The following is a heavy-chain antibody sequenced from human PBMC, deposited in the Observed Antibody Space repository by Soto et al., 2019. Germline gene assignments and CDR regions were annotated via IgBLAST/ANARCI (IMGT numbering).Heavy chain of an antibody. J-gene: IGHJ6*03. CDR3: ARNRRVVVVPGGPYYYYYYYMDV. CDR2: TRNKANSYTT. D-gene: IGHD2-2*01. Sequence: GGSLRLSCAASGFTFSDHYMDWVRQAPGKGLEWVGRTRNKANSYTTEYATSVKGRFTISRDDSKNSLYLQMNSLKTEDTAVYYCARNRRVVVVPGGPYYYYYYYMDVWGKGTTVTVSS. V-gene: IGHV3-72*01. CDR1: GFTFSDHY.